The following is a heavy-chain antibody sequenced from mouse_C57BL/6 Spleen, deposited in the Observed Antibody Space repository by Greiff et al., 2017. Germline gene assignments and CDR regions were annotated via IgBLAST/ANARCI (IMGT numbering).Heavy chain of an antibody. V-gene: IGHV1-26*01. D-gene: IGHD2-4*01. CDR2: LNPNNGGT. CDR1: GYTFPDYY. Sequence: EVQLQQSGPELVKPGASVKLSCKASGYTFPDYYMHWVKQSHGQSLAWIGDLNPNNGGTSYNQTFKGEATFAVDKSSSTAYMELRSLTSEDAAVYYCACGGLPTCAYWGQGALVTVSA. CDR3: ACGGLPTCAY. J-gene: IGHJ3*01.